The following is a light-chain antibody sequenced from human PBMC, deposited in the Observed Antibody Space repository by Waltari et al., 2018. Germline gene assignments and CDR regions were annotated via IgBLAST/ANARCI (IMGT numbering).Light chain of an antibody. Sequence: EIVLTQSPATLSLSPGERATISCRASQSVSSYLAWYQQKPGQAPRLLIYDTSNRATGIPARFSGSGYGTDFTLTISSLEPEDCAVYYCQQRSNWPGTFGQGTKVEIK. CDR3: QQRSNWPGT. CDR1: QSVSSY. CDR2: DTS. V-gene: IGKV3-11*01. J-gene: IGKJ1*01.